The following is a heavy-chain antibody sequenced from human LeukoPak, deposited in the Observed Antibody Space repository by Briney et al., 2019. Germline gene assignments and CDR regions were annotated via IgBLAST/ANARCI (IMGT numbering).Heavy chain of an antibody. J-gene: IGHJ4*02. CDR1: GFTFSSYS. D-gene: IGHD3-9*01. CDR3: ARDRDPLTGNYYGY. CDR2: ISSSSSTI. Sequence: GGSLRLSCAASGFTFSSYSMNWVRQAPGKGLEWVSYISSSSSTIYYADSVKGRFTISRDNSKNTLYLQMNSLRAEDTAVYYCARDRDPLTGNYYGYWGQGTLVTVSS. V-gene: IGHV3-48*01.